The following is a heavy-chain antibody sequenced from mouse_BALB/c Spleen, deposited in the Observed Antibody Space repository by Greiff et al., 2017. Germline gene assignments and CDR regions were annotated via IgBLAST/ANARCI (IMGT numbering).Heavy chain of an antibody. J-gene: IGHJ4*01. D-gene: IGHD1-1*01. CDR2: IWGGGST. V-gene: IGHV2-6-4*01. Sequence: VQLQESGPGLVAPSQSLSITCTVSGFSLSRYSVHWVRQPPGKGLEWLGMIWGGGSTDYNSALKSRLSISKDNSKSQVFLKMNSLQTEDTAMYYCASAYYYGSSACYYAMEYWGQGTSVTVSS. CDR3: ASAYYYGSSACYYAMEY. CDR1: GFSLSRYS.